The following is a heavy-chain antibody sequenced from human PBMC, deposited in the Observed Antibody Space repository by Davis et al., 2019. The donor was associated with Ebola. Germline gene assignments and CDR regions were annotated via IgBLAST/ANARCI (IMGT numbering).Heavy chain of an antibody. Sequence: ASVKVSCKASGYTFTGYYMHWVRQAPGQGLEWMGWINPNSGDTNYAQKFQGRVTMTRDTSISTAYMELRSLRSDDTAVYYCARDAFSMYYDSLTGPEEIIAPWGQGTLVTVSS. CDR3: ARDAFSMYYDSLTGPEEIIAP. V-gene: IGHV1-2*02. CDR2: INPNSGDT. CDR1: GYTFTGYY. J-gene: IGHJ5*02. D-gene: IGHD3-9*01.